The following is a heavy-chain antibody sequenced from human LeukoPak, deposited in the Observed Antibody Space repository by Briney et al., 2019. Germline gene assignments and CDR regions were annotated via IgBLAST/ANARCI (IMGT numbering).Heavy chain of an antibody. CDR3: ARGIAAENPFDY. J-gene: IGHJ4*02. D-gene: IGHD6-13*01. CDR1: GGSISSYY. Sequence: SETLSLTCTVSGGSISSYYWSWIRQPPGKGLEWIGYIYYSGSTNYNPSLKSRVTISVDTSKNQFSLKLSSVTAADTAVYYCARGIAAENPFDYWGQGTLVTVSS. V-gene: IGHV4-59*12. CDR2: IYYSGST.